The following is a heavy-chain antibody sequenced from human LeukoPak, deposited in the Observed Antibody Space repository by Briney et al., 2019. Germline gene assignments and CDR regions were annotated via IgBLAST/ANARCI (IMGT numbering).Heavy chain of an antibody. J-gene: IGHJ4*02. D-gene: IGHD6-13*01. CDR1: GFTFSSSA. V-gene: IGHV3-53*01. CDR3: ARASIAAAGYYFDY. Sequence: PGGSLRLSCAASGFTFSSSAMSWVRQAPGKGLEWVSVIYSGGSRYYADSVKGRFTISRDNSKNTLYLQMNSLRAEDTAVYYCARASIAAAGYYFDYWGQGTLVTVSS. CDR2: IYSGGSR.